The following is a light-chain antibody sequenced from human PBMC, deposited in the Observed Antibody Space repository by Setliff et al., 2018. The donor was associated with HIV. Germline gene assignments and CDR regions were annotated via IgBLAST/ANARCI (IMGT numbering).Light chain of an antibody. CDR1: SSDVGSYNL. Sequence: SVLTQPASVSGSPGQSITISCTGTSSDVGSYNLVSWYQQHPGKAPKLMIYEVSKRPSGVSNRFSGSKSGNTASLTISGLQAEDEADYYCCSYAGSSTPYVFGTGTNVTVL. CDR3: CSYAGSSTPYV. CDR2: EVS. J-gene: IGLJ1*01. V-gene: IGLV2-23*02.